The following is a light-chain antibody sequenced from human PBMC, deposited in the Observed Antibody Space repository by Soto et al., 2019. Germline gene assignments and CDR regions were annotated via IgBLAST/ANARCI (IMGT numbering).Light chain of an antibody. V-gene: IGKV3-15*01. CDR1: QSVSNH. Sequence: EIVMTQSPGTLSVSPEERATLSCRASQSVSNHLAWYQQKPGQAPRLLIYGASTRAIGIPARFSGSGSGTEFTLTISSLQSEDFAVYYCQQYNNWPPRTFGQGTKLEIK. CDR2: GAS. CDR3: QQYNNWPPRT. J-gene: IGKJ2*01.